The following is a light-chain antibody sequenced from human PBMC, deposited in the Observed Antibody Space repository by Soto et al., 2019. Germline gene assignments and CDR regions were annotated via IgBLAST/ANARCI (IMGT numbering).Light chain of an antibody. J-gene: IGKJ4*01. V-gene: IGKV1-39*01. Sequence: DIQMSQSTPSLSASVGDRGTISCRASKSISSYLNWYQQKPGKAPKLLIYAASSLQSGVPSRFSGSGSGTDFTLTISSLQPEDFATYYCQQSYSTPLTFGGGTKVDIK. CDR2: AAS. CDR1: KSISSY. CDR3: QQSYSTPLT.